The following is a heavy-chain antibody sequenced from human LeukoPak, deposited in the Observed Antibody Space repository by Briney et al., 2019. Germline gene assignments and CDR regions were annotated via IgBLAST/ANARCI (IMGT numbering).Heavy chain of an antibody. V-gene: IGHV1-69*13. CDR2: IIPIFGTA. CDR3: ASLYCSGGSCYSGWYYFDY. D-gene: IGHD2-15*01. Sequence: GASVKVSCKASGDTFSSYAISWVRQAPGQGLEWMGGIIPIFGTANYAQKFQGRVTITADESTSTAYMELSSLRSEDTAVYYCASLYCSGGSCYSGWYYFDYWGQGTLVTVCS. J-gene: IGHJ4*02. CDR1: GDTFSSYA.